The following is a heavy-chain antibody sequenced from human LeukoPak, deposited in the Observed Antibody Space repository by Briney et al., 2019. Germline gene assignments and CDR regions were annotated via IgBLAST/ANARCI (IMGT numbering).Heavy chain of an antibody. CDR2: IYYSGST. J-gene: IGHJ3*02. CDR1: GGSISSYY. D-gene: IGHD1-14*01. Sequence: SETLSLTCTVSGGSISSYYWSWIRQPLGKGLEWIGYIYYSGSTNYNPSLKSRVTISVDTSKNQFSLKLSSVTAADTAVYYCARSVPEAVRPPFDIWGQGTMVTVSS. CDR3: ARSVPEAVRPPFDI. V-gene: IGHV4-59*08.